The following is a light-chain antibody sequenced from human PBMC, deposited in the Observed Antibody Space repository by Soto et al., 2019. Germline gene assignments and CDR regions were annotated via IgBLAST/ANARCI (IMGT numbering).Light chain of an antibody. CDR3: ASKAGSSRHVV. CDR2: EVI. J-gene: IGLJ2*01. Sequence: QSVLTQPPSASGSPGQSVTISCTGSRSDIGDSNYVSWYQQHPRKAPKLIISEVINRPSGVPDRFSASKSGNTASLTISGLQAEDEAEYYCASKAGSSRHVVFGGGTRSPS. CDR1: RSDIGDSNY. V-gene: IGLV2-8*01.